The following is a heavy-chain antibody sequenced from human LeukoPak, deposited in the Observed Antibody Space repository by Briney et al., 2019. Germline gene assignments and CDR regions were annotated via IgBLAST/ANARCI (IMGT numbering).Heavy chain of an antibody. J-gene: IGHJ6*02. CDR2: ISASRGIT. CDR3: ARDMYGGTDV. Sequence: GGSLRLSCAASGFNYSSYTMNWVRQAPGMGLEWLSYISASRGITYYADSVKGRFTISRDNAKNSLYLQMNSLRAEDTAVYYCARDMYGGTDVWGQGTTVTASS. CDR1: GFNYSSYT. D-gene: IGHD4-23*01. V-gene: IGHV3-48*04.